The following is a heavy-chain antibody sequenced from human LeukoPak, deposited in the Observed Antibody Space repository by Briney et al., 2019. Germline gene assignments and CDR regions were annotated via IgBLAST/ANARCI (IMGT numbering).Heavy chain of an antibody. D-gene: IGHD5-24*01. CDR3: ARGGRDGYNFAFDI. Sequence: SQTLSLTCAISGDSVSSNSAAWNWIRQSPSSGLEWLGRTYYRSKWYNDYAVSVKSRITINPDTSKNQFSLQLNSVTPEDTAVYYCARGGRDGYNFAFDIWGQGTMVTVSS. J-gene: IGHJ3*02. V-gene: IGHV6-1*01. CDR1: GDSVSSNSAA. CDR2: TYYRSKWYN.